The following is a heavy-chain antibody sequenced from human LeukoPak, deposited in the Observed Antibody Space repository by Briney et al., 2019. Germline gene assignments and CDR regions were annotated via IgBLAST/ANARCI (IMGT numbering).Heavy chain of an antibody. CDR2: IYYSGST. CDR3: VRAYFGSGTILS. J-gene: IGHJ5*02. V-gene: IGHV4-39*07. Sequence: PSETLSLTCTVAGGSISISSYYWGWIRQPPGTGLEWIGSIYYSGSTNYNPSLMSRVTISLDTSKNQFSLRLTSVAAADTAVYYCVRAYFGSGTILSWGQGTLVTVSS. CDR1: GGSISISSYY. D-gene: IGHD3-10*01.